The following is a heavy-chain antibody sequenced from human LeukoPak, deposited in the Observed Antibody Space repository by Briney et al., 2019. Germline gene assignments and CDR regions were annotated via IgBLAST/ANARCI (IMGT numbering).Heavy chain of an antibody. D-gene: IGHD6-19*01. CDR2: IKKDGSEK. CDR1: GFTFSNFW. V-gene: IGHV3-7*03. Sequence: GGSLRLSCAASGFTFSNFWMNWVRQAPGKGLEWVANIKKDGSEKYYVDSVKGRFTISRDNAKNSLYLQMNSLRAEDTAVYYCVSGSGWNMDYWGQGTLVTVSS. CDR3: VSGSGWNMDY. J-gene: IGHJ4*02.